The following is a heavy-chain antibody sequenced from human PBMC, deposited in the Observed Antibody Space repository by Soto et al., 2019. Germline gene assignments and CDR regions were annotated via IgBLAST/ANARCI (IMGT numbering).Heavy chain of an antibody. D-gene: IGHD3-22*01. V-gene: IGHV3-30-3*01. CDR2: ISYDGSNK. CDR1: GFTFSSYA. J-gene: IGHJ6*02. Sequence: GESLKISCAASGFTFSSYAMHWVRQAPGKGLEWVAVISYDGSNKYYADSVKGRFTISRDNSKNTLYLQMNSLRAEDTAVYYCVRGAYYYDSSGYQYYYYGMDVWGQGTTVTVSS. CDR3: VRGAYYYDSSGYQYYYYGMDV.